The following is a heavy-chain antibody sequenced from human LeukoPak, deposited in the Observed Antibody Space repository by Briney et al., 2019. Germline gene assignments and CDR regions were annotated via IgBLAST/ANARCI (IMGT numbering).Heavy chain of an antibody. D-gene: IGHD5-18*01. J-gene: IGHJ4*02. Sequence: GVSLRLSCAASGFTVSSKYMSWVRQAPGKGLEWVLVIYSGGSTYYADFVKGRFTISGDNSKNTLYLQMNSLRAEDTAVYYCARLRRGYSDYWGQGTLVTVSS. CDR3: ARLRRGYSDY. CDR2: IYSGGST. CDR1: GFTVSSKY. V-gene: IGHV3-66*02.